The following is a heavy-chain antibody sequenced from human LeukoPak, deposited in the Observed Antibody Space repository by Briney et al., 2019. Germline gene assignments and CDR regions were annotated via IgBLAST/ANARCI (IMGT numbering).Heavy chain of an antibody. CDR3: AREEYSGSYYFDY. D-gene: IGHD1-26*01. V-gene: IGHV3-48*02. CDR1: GFSFSGYS. J-gene: IGHJ4*02. Sequence: PGGSLRLSCAASGFSFSGYSMTWVRQAPGKGLEWVSYISGGSATIYYADSVKGRFTISRDNAKNSLYLQMNSLRDDDTAVYYCAREEYSGSYYFDYWGQGTLVTVSS. CDR2: ISGGSATI.